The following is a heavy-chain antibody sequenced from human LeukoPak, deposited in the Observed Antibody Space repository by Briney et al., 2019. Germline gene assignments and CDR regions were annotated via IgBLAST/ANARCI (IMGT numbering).Heavy chain of an antibody. J-gene: IGHJ4*02. CDR3: ASGRQLGY. CDR1: GFTFSNYW. Sequence: PGGSLRLSCAASGFTFSNYWMSWVRQAPGKGLEWVANIKEDGSEKYYVDSVKGRFTISRDNARNSRYLQMNSLRAEDTAVYYCASGRQLGYWGQGTLVTVSS. D-gene: IGHD6-13*01. CDR2: IKEDGSEK. V-gene: IGHV3-7*01.